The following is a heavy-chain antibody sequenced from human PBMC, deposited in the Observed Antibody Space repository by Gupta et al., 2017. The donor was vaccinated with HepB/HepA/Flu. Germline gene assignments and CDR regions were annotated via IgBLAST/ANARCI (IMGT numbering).Heavy chain of an antibody. CDR3: ARGDDSSGYYGAPVGY. V-gene: IGHV3-30-3*01. CDR1: GFTFSSYA. Sequence: QVQLVESGGGVVQPGRSLRLSCAASGFTFSSYAMHWVRQAPGKGLEWVAVISYDGSNKYYADSGKGRFTISRDNSKNTLYLQMNSLRAEDTAVYYCARGDDSSGYYGAPVGYWGQGTLVTVSS. D-gene: IGHD3-22*01. J-gene: IGHJ4*02. CDR2: ISYDGSNK.